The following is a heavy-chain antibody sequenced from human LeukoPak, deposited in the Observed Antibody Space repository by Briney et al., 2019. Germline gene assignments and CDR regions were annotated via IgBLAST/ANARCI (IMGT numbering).Heavy chain of an antibody. D-gene: IGHD4-17*01. J-gene: IGHJ4*02. CDR3: ARDGGYGDYPRY. CDR2: INHSGST. Sequence: SETLSLTCAVYGGSFSGYYWSWIRQPPGKGLEWIGEINHSGSTNYNPSLKSRVTISVDTSKNQFSLKLSSVTAADTAVYYCARDGGYGDYPRYWGQGTLVTVSS. CDR1: GGSFSGYY. V-gene: IGHV4-34*01.